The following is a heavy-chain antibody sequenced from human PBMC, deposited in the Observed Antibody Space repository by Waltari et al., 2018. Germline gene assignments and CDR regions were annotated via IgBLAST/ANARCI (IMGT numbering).Heavy chain of an antibody. D-gene: IGHD3-9*01. CDR3: ASAYYDILD. CDR1: GFTFSSYW. CDR2: INSDGSTI. V-gene: IGHV3-74*01. J-gene: IGHJ4*02. Sequence: EVQLEESGGGLVQPGGSLRLSCAASGFTFSSYWMHWVRQAPGKGLVWVSRINSDGSTISYADSVKCRFTISRDNAKNTLYLQMNSLSAEDTAVYYCASAYYDILDWGQGTLVTVSS.